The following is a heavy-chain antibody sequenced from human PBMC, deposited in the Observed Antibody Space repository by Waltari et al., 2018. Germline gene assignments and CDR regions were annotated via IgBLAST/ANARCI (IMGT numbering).Heavy chain of an antibody. J-gene: IGHJ5*02. CDR2: INHSGST. CDR3: ARVYDYGGWFDP. CDR1: GGSFSGYY. Sequence: QVQLQQWGAGLLKPSETLSLTCAVYGGSFSGYYWSWIRQPPGKGLEWIGEINHSGSTNYNPSLTSRVTISVDTSKNQFSLKLSSVTAADTAVYYCARVYDYGGWFDPWGQGTLVTVSS. V-gene: IGHV4-34*01. D-gene: IGHD3-10*01.